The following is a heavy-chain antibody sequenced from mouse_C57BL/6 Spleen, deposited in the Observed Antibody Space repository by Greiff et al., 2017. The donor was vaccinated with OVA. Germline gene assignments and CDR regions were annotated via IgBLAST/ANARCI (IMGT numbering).Heavy chain of an antibody. CDR2: IYPGDGDT. V-gene: IGHV1-82*01. D-gene: IGHD2-2*01. J-gene: IGHJ4*01. CDR1: GYAFSSSW. Sequence: VQLQQSGPELVKPGASVKISCKASGYAFSSSWLNWVKQRPGKGLEWIGRIYPGDGDTNYNGKFKGKATLTADKSSSTAYMQLSSLTSEDSAVYFCARIGHDGVYYAMDYWGQGTSVTVSS. CDR3: ARIGHDGVYYAMDY.